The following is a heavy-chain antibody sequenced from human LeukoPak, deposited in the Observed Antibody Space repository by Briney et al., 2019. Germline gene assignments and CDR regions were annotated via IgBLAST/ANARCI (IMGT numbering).Heavy chain of an antibody. D-gene: IGHD6-19*01. V-gene: IGHV1-18*01. Sequence: GASVKVSCKASGYTFTSYGISWVRQAPGQGLEWMGWISAYNGNTNYAQKLQGRVTMTTDTSTSTAYMELRSLRSDDTAVYYCARRAVAGYYYYGMGVWGQGTTVTVSS. CDR2: ISAYNGNT. CDR3: ARRAVAGYYYYGMGV. CDR1: GYTFTSYG. J-gene: IGHJ6*02.